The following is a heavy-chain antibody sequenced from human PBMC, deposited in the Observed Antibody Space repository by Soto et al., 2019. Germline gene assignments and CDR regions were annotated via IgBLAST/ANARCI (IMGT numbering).Heavy chain of an antibody. V-gene: IGHV1-69*13. CDR1: GGTFSSYA. CDR2: IIPIFGTA. Sequence: SVKVSCKASGGTFSSYAISWVRQAPGQGLEWMGGIIPIFGTANYAQKFQGRVTITADESTSTAYMELSSLRSEDTAVYYCARDRGFYDSSGYYYDAFDIWGQGTMVTVS. D-gene: IGHD3-22*01. J-gene: IGHJ3*02. CDR3: ARDRGFYDSSGYYYDAFDI.